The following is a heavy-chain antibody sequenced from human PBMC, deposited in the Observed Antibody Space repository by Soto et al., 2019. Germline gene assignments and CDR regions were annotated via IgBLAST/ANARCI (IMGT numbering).Heavy chain of an antibody. CDR2: TYYRSKWYN. J-gene: IGHJ4*02. CDR3: ARESEDLTSNFDY. Sequence: SQTLSLTCTISGDSVSSNSAAWNWIRQSPSRGLEWLGRTYYRSKWYNDYAISVKSRITINPDTSKNQFSLQLSSVIPEDTAVYYCARESEDLTSNFDYWGQGTLVTVSA. V-gene: IGHV6-1*01. CDR1: GDSVSSNSAA.